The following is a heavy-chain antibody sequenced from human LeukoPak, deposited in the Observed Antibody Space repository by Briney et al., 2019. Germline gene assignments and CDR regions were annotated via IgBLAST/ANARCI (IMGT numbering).Heavy chain of an antibody. CDR3: ATFTNVQIWCMDV. J-gene: IGHJ6*03. Sequence: GGSLRLSCAASGFTFSSYWMHWVRQAPGRGLVWVSRINSDGSSTSYADSVKGRFTISRDNAKNTLYLQMNSLRAEDTAVYYCATFTNVQIWCMDVWGKGTTVTVSS. CDR1: GFTFSSYW. V-gene: IGHV3-74*01. CDR2: INSDGSST. D-gene: IGHD5-18*01.